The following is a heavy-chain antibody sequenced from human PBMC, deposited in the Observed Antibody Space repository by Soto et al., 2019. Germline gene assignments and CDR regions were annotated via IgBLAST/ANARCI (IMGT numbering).Heavy chain of an antibody. CDR1: GCPVSYGYY. D-gene: IGHD2-2*01. CDR2: IYQSGKT. V-gene: IGHV4-38-2*01. J-gene: IGHJ4*02. Sequence: PSESLSLTCGVSGCPVSYGYYCGWIRQPPGKGLEWLGSIYQSGKTYYNPSLKSRPTLSMDTSRSEFSLRLRSVTAADTAVYFCARLYCSSVSCCNDYWGPGVLVTVSS. CDR3: ARLYCSSVSCCNDY.